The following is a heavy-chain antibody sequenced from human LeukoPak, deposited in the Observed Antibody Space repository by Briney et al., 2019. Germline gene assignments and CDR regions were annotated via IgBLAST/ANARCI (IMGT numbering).Heavy chain of an antibody. Sequence: GGSLRLSCAASGFTFSSYWVHWVRQAPGKGLVWVSRINGDGSVTAYAGSVKGRFTISRDNANNTLYLQMNSLRAEDTAVYYCARGTVGATNIFDYWGQGTLVTVSS. CDR3: ARGTVGATNIFDY. D-gene: IGHD1-26*01. CDR2: INGDGSVT. CDR1: GFTFSSYW. V-gene: IGHV3-74*01. J-gene: IGHJ4*02.